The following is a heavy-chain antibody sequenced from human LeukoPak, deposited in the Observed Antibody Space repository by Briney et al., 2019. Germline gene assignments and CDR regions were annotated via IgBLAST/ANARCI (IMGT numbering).Heavy chain of an antibody. J-gene: IGHJ4*02. D-gene: IGHD6-13*01. V-gene: IGHV3-7*01. CDR1: KFTFSDYW. CDR3: ARARIAAAGTVRGVFDY. CDR2: IKHDGSEK. Sequence: GGSPRLSCVASKFTFSDYWMTWVRQAPGEGLQWVANIKHDGSEKYYVDSVKGRFTISRDNAKNSLYLQMASLRAEDTAVYYCARARIAAAGTVRGVFDYWGQGTLVTVPS.